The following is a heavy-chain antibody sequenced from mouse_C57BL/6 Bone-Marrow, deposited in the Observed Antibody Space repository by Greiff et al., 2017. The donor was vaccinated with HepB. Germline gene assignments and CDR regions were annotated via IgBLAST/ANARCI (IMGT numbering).Heavy chain of an antibody. D-gene: IGHD2-14*01. J-gene: IGHJ4*01. V-gene: IGHV5-17*01. CDR3: ESSGGNAMDY. CDR2: ISSGSSTI. CDR1: GFTFSDYG. Sequence: EVLLVESGGGLVKPGGSLKLSCAASGFTFSDYGMHWVRQAPEKGLEWVAYISSGSSTIYYADTLKGRSTISRDNAKNTLFLQMTSLRSEDTAMYYCESSGGNAMDYWGQGTSVTVSS.